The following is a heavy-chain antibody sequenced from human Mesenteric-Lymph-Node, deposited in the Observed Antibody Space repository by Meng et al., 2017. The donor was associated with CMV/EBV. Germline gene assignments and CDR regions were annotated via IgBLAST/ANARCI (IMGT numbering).Heavy chain of an antibody. J-gene: IGHJ6*02. CDR1: GGSVSSGSYY. V-gene: IGHV4-61*01. D-gene: IGHD3-10*01. Sequence: SETLSPTCTVSGGSVSSGSYYWSWIRQPPGKGLEWIGYIYYSGSTNYNPSLKSRVTISVDTSKNQFSLKLSSVTAADTAVYYCAREVLLGPYYGMDVWGQGTTVTVSS. CDR2: IYYSGST. CDR3: AREVLLGPYYGMDV.